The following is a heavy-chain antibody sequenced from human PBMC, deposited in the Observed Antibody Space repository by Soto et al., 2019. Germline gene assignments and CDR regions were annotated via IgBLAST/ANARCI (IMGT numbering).Heavy chain of an antibody. Sequence: QVQLVQSGAEVKKPGSSVKVSCKASGGTFSTYGMNWVRLAPGQGLEWMGGIIPKLGTTNYAQKFQGRVTITADASTNTAYMELNYLRSEDTAVYFCARELDPYYGGNSLSLDYWGQGTLVTVSS. CDR1: GGTFSTYG. CDR2: IIPKLGTT. J-gene: IGHJ4*02. D-gene: IGHD4-17*01. CDR3: ARELDPYYGGNSLSLDY. V-gene: IGHV1-69*13.